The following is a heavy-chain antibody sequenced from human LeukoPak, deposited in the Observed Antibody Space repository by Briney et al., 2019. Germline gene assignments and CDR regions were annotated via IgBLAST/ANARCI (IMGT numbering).Heavy chain of an antibody. J-gene: IGHJ6*02. CDR2: INPSGGST. D-gene: IGHD3-10*01. Sequence: ASVKVSCKASGYTFITYFMHWVRQAPGQGLEWLGIINPSGGSTSYAQKFQGRVTITRDTSTSTVYMEVSSLRSEDTAVYYCARDRHGSGTYNYYGMDVWGQGTTVTVSS. CDR3: ARDRHGSGTYNYYGMDV. V-gene: IGHV1-46*01. CDR1: GYTFITYF.